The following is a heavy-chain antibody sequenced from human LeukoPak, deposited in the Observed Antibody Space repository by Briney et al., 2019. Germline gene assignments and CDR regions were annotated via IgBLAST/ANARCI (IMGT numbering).Heavy chain of an antibody. CDR2: INPSGGST. CDR1: GYTFTSYY. V-gene: IGHV1-46*01. J-gene: IGHJ4*02. D-gene: IGHD3-10*01. Sequence: ASVKVSCKASGYTFTSYYMHWVRQAPGQGLEWMGIINPSGGSTSYAQKFQGRVTMTRDTSTSTVYMELSSLRSEDTAVYYCARSRGKGVRPLAPFDYWGQGTLDTVSS. CDR3: ARSRGKGVRPLAPFDY.